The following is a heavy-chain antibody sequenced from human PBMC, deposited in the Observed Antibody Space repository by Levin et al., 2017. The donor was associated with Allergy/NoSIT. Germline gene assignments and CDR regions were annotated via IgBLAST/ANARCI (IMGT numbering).Heavy chain of an antibody. CDR3: ARVSAVPMKITPFDP. D-gene: IGHD3-16*01. V-gene: IGHV4-34*01. CDR1: GGSFSGYY. J-gene: IGHJ5*02. CDR2: INHSGST. Sequence: PSETLSLTCAVYGGSFSGYYWSWIRQPPGKGLEWIGEINHSGSTNYNPSLKSRVTISVDTSKNQFSLKLSSVTAADTAVYYCARVSAVPMKITPFDPWGQGTLVTVSS.